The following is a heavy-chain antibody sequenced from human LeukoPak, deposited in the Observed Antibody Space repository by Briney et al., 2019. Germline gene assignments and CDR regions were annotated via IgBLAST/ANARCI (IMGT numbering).Heavy chain of an antibody. CDR1: GGSISSCY. V-gene: IGHV4-59*01. D-gene: IGHD3-9*01. Sequence: PSETLSLTCTVSGGSISSCYWSWIRQPPGKGLEWIGYIYYSGSTNYNPSLKSRVTISVDTSKNQFSLRLSSVTAADTAVYYCARVHYDILTGTLDLGYMDVWGKGTTVTISS. CDR2: IYYSGST. J-gene: IGHJ6*03. CDR3: ARVHYDILTGTLDLGYMDV.